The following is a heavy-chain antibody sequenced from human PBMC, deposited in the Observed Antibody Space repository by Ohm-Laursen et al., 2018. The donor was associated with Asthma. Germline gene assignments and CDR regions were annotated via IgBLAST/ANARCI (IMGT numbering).Heavy chain of an antibody. CDR3: ARGRTLRH. CDR2: INHIGEA. J-gene: IGHJ4*02. Sequence: GTLSLTCAVYGSFPGYFWTWVRQSPEMGLEWIGEINHIGEAYYNPSLASRVTISVDTSKKQFSLNLPSVTAADTAIYSCARGRTLRHWAQGTLVTVSS. V-gene: IGHV4-34*01. CDR1: GSFPGYF.